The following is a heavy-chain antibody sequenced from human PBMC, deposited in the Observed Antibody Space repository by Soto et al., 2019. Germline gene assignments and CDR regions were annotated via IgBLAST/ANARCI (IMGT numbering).Heavy chain of an antibody. Sequence: QVQLVQSGAEVKKPGSSVKVSCKASGGTFSSYTISWVRQAPGQGLEWMGRIIPILGIANYAQKFQGRVTITADKSTSTAYMELSSLRSEDTAVYYCAREDYYDSSGYGGRFDYWGQGTLVTVSS. D-gene: IGHD3-22*01. CDR2: IIPILGIA. CDR1: GGTFSSYT. CDR3: AREDYYDSSGYGGRFDY. V-gene: IGHV1-69*08. J-gene: IGHJ4*02.